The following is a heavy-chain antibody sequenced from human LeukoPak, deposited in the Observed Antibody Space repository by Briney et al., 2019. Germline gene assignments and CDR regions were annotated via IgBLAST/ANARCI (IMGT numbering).Heavy chain of an antibody. D-gene: IGHD2/OR15-2a*01. CDR2: VSTSGDVK. CDR1: GITFSNHG. Sequence: GGSLRLSCAVSGITFSNHGMNWVRQAPGKGLEWVSGVSTSGDVKWYADSVKGRFIISRDNSKNTLYLQMKSLRAEDTAVYYCARGKTSQNIVTRKTYNWFDPWGQGTLVTVSS. J-gene: IGHJ5*02. V-gene: IGHV3-23*01. CDR3: ARGKTSQNIVTRKTYNWFDP.